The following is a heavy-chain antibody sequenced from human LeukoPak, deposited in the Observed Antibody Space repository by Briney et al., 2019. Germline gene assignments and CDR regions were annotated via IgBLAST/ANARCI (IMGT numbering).Heavy chain of an antibody. CDR3: ARRRDGYNSLYFDY. CDR1: GYSFTSHW. J-gene: IGHJ4*02. D-gene: IGHD5-24*01. CDR2: IYPGDSNT. V-gene: IGHV5-51*01. Sequence: GESLKISCKGSGYSFTSHWIAWVRQMPGKGLEWMGIIYPGDSNTRYSPSFQGQVTISADKSISTAYLQWSSLKASDTAMYYCARRRDGYNSLYFDYRGQGTLVTVSS.